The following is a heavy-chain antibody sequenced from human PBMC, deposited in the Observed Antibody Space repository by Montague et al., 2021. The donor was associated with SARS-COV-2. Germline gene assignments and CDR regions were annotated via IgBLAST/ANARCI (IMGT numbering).Heavy chain of an antibody. J-gene: IGHJ3*02. CDR2: IYDSGST. CDR3: ARRGRKLLPVATTIGGFDI. CDR1: GGSISSYY. V-gene: IGHV4-59*05. D-gene: IGHD5-12*01. Sequence: SETLSLTCTVSGGSISSYYWSWIRQPPGEGLEWIGSIYDSGSTYYNPSLKSRVTISVDTSKNHFSLKLSSVTAADTAVYYCARRGRKLLPVATTIGGFDIWGQGTMVTVSS.